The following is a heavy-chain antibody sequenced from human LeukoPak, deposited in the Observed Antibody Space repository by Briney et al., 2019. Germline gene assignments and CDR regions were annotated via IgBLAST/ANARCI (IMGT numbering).Heavy chain of an antibody. Sequence: PSETLSLTCTVSGGSISSYYWSWIRQPPGKGLEWIGYIYYSGSTNYNPSLKSRVIISVDTSKNQFSLKLSSVTAADTAVYYCARGQLTTGVDYWGQGTLVTVSS. CDR3: ARGQLTTGVDY. D-gene: IGHD4-17*01. CDR1: GGSISSYY. CDR2: IYYSGST. V-gene: IGHV4-59*01. J-gene: IGHJ4*02.